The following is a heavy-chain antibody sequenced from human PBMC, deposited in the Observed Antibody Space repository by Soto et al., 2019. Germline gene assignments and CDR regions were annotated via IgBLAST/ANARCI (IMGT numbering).Heavy chain of an antibody. D-gene: IGHD2-15*01. V-gene: IGHV3-21*01. CDR3: ARVSRYCSGGSCYSDPPY. CDR2: ISGSSKNI. CDR1: GLSFSNYD. Sequence: PGGSLRLSCVASGLSFSNYDMSWVRQAPGKGLDWVSSISGSSKNIYYADSVKGRFTISRDNSKNSMYLQMNSLRAEDTAVYYCARVSRYCSGGSCYSDPPYWGQGTLVTVSS. J-gene: IGHJ4*02.